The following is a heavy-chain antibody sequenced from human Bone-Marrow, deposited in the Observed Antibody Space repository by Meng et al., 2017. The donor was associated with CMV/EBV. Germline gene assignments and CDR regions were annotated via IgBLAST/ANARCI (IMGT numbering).Heavy chain of an antibody. CDR3: AKRSTKILTTIWGIDY. V-gene: IGHV3-30*02. CDR1: GFTFSSYG. D-gene: IGHD3-16*01. Sequence: GESLKISCAASGFTFSSYGMHWVRQAPGKGLEWVAFIRYDGSNKYYADSVKGRFTISRDNSNNTLYVQMDSLRPEDTAIYYCAKRSTKILTTIWGIDYWGQGTLVTVSS. J-gene: IGHJ4*02. CDR2: IRYDGSNK.